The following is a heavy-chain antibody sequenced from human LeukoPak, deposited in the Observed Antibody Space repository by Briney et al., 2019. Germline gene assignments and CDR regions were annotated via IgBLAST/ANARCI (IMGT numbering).Heavy chain of an antibody. CDR3: ARGQKRYWFDP. J-gene: IGHJ5*02. V-gene: IGHV4-34*01. CDR2: INHSGST. Sequence: PSETLSLTCAVYGGSFSGYYWSWIRQPPGKGLEWIGEINHSGSTNYNPSLKSRVTISVDTSKNQFSLKLSSVTAADTAVYYCARGQKRYWFDPWGQGTLVTVSS. CDR1: GGSFSGYY.